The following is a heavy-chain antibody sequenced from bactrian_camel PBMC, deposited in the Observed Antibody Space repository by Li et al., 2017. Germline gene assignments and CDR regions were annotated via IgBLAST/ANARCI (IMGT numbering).Heavy chain of an antibody. D-gene: IGHD2*01. CDR1: GDTASVNS. CDR3: AARGGGGRVGCSGGYYGDADFGR. V-gene: IGHV3-3*01. J-gene: IGHJ6*01. Sequence: HVQLVESGGGTVQPGGSLRLSCVNSGDTASVNSMAWFRQSQGKEREGIAAIYGQPGSTYYADSVKGRFTLSEDSAKNTVYLQMNSLTPEDTAMYYCAARGGGGRVGCSGGYYGDADFGRWGQGTQ. CDR2: IYGQPGST.